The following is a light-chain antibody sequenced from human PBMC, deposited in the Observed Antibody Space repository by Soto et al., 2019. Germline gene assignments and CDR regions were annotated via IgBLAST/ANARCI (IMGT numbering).Light chain of an antibody. CDR3: LLSYSGARV. CDR2: DTG. V-gene: IGLV7-46*01. Sequence: QTVVTQEPSQTVSPGGTVTLTCGSSTGDVTSTHYPFWFQQRPGQAPRTLIWDTGNKHSWTPARFSGSLLGGKAALTLSGAQPEDEAEYYCLLSYSGARVFGGGTKLTVL. J-gene: IGLJ3*02. CDR1: TGDVTSTHY.